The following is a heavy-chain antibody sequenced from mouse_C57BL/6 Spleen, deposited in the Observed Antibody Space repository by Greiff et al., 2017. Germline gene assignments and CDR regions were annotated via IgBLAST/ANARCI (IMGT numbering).Heavy chain of an antibody. CDR2: IHPNSGST. CDR3: ARGMRDYRGLAMDY. V-gene: IGHV1-64*01. CDR1: GYTFTSYW. D-gene: IGHD3-3*01. Sequence: QVQLKQPGAELVKPGASVKLSCKASGYTFTSYWMHWVKQRPGQGLEWIGMIHPNSGSTNYNEKFKSKATLTVDKSSSTAYMQLSSLTSEDSAVYYCARGMRDYRGLAMDYWGQGTAVTVSS. J-gene: IGHJ4*01.